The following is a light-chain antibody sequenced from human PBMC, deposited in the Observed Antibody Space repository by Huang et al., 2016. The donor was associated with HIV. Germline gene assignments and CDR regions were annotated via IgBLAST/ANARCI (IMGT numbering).Light chain of an antibody. Sequence: IQLTQSPSSLSASVGDRVTITCRASQGISSYLAWYQQNPGKAPKLLISAASTLQSGVPSRFSGSGSGTDFTLTISSLQPEDFATYYCQQLNSSPLTFGGGTKVEIK. J-gene: IGKJ4*01. CDR2: AAS. CDR3: QQLNSSPLT. V-gene: IGKV1-9*01. CDR1: QGISSY.